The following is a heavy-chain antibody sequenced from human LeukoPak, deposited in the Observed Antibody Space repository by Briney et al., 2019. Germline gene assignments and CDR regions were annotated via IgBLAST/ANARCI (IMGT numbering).Heavy chain of an antibody. V-gene: IGHV3-23*01. D-gene: IGHD3-9*01. CDR2: ISGSGGST. J-gene: IGHJ3*02. Sequence: GGSLRLSCAASGFTFSSYAMSWVRQAPGKGLEWVSAISGSGGSTYYADSVKGRFTISRDNSKNTLYLQMNSLRAEDTAVYYCAKVQRYFDWLLWGDAFDIWGQGTMVTVSS. CDR1: GFTFSSYA. CDR3: AKVQRYFDWLLWGDAFDI.